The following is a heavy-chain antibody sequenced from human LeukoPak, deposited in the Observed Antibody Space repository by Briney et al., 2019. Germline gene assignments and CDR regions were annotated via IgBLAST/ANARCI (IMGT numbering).Heavy chain of an antibody. D-gene: IGHD6-13*01. CDR1: GYTFTSYA. CDR3: ARDDIAAAGYYFDY. V-gene: IGHV1-3*01. Sequence: ASVKVSCRASGYTFTSYAMHWVRQAPGQRLEWMGWINAGNGNTKYSQKFQGRVTITRDTSASTAYMELSSLRSEDTAVYYCARDDIAAAGYYFDYWGQGTLVTVSS. CDR2: INAGNGNT. J-gene: IGHJ4*02.